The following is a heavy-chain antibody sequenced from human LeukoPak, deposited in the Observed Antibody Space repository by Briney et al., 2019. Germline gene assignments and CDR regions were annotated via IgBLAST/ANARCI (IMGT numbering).Heavy chain of an antibody. CDR3: ASTRSLPDAFDI. J-gene: IGHJ3*02. V-gene: IGHV1-69*01. CDR2: IIPIFGTA. CDR1: GGTFSSYA. D-gene: IGHD6-13*01. Sequence: EASVKVSCKASGGTFSSYAISWVRQAPGQGLEWMGGIIPIFGTANYAQKFQGRVTITADESTSTAYMELSSLRSEDTAVYYCASTRSLPDAFDIWGQGTMVTVSS.